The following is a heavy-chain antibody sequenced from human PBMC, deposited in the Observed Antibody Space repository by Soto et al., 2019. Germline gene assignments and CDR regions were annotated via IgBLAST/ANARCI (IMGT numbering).Heavy chain of an antibody. CDR1: GFAFSTYA. CDR2: ISGSGGSS. Sequence: EVQLLESGGALEHPGGSLRLSCAASGFAFSTYAMTWVRQAPGKGLEWVSVISGSGGSSYYAASVKGQFTISRDNSKNTLYLQMNGLRAEDTALYYCAKVTKRAAAGRYEYYKYGMDVWGQGTTVTVSS. J-gene: IGHJ6*02. CDR3: AKVTKRAAAGRYEYYKYGMDV. V-gene: IGHV3-23*01. D-gene: IGHD6-13*01.